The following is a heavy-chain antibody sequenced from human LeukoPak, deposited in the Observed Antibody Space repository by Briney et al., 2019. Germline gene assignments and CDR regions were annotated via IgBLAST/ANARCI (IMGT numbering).Heavy chain of an antibody. CDR1: GFTFSSYE. CDR3: GHSFGFY. Sequence: PGGSLRLSCAASGFTFSSYEMNWVRQAPGKGLEWVGFIRSNAYGGTTEYAASVTGRFTISRDDSKSIAYLQMNSLKTEDTAVYYCGHSFGFYWGQGTLVTVSS. J-gene: IGHJ4*02. D-gene: IGHD5-18*01. CDR2: IRSNAYGGTT. V-gene: IGHV3-49*04.